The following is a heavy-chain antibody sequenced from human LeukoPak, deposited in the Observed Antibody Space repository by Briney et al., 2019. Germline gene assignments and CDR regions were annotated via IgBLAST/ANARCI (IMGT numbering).Heavy chain of an antibody. J-gene: IGHJ3*02. Sequence: GGSLRLSCAASGFSISNYAMHWVRQTPGKGLEFVADISTDGGTTYYGDSVKGRFTISRDNSKNTLDLHMGSLKSEDTALYYCAKTRRPNLWDDPFDIWGQGTMVTVAS. CDR3: AKTRRPNLWDDPFDI. CDR2: ISTDGGTT. CDR1: GFSISNYA. V-gene: IGHV3-64*02. D-gene: IGHD3-16*01.